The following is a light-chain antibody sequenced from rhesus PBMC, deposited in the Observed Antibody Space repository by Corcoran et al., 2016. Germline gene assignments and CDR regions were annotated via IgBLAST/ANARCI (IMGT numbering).Light chain of an antibody. CDR3: LQYNSDPWT. J-gene: IGKJ1*01. CDR2: AAS. Sequence: DVQMTQSPSSLSASVGDRVTITCRASQAIDSYLNWYQQKPGKPPKRLIFAASNLESGVPSRFSGSKSGTDFTLIISSLQPEDLSTYYCLQYNSDPWTFGQGTKVEI. V-gene: IGKV1-43*02. CDR1: QAIDSY.